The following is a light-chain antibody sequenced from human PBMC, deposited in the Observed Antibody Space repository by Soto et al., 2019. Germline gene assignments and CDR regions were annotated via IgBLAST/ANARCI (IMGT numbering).Light chain of an antibody. CDR3: QQYGSSPRT. V-gene: IGKV3-20*01. CDR1: QSVSNNY. J-gene: IGKJ1*01. Sequence: EIVLTQSPGTLSLSPGERATLSCGASQSVSNNYLAWYQQKPGQAPRLLIYGASNRATGIPDRFSGSGSGTDFTLTISRLEPEDFAVYYCQQYGSSPRTFGQGTKVDIK. CDR2: GAS.